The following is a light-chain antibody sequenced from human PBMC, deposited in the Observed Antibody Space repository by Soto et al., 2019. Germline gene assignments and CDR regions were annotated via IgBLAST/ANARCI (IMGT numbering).Light chain of an antibody. CDR3: QSYDSSNHGV. V-gene: IGLV6-57*04. CDR2: EDN. J-gene: IGLJ2*01. CDR1: SSSIASNY. Sequence: LTQPHSVSESPGKTVTISCTRSSSSIASNYVQWYQQRPGSAPTTVIYEDNQRPSGVPDRFSGSIDSSSNSASLTISGLKTEDEADYYCQSYDSSNHGVFGGGTKLTVL.